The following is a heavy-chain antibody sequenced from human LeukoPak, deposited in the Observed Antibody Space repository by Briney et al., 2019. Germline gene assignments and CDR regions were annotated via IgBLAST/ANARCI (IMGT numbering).Heavy chain of an antibody. V-gene: IGHV4-31*03. CDR3: ARLLFDDSGHPLDY. CDR2: IYYTGGT. Sequence: PSETLSLTCTVSGGSINSADYYWTWIRQHPGKGLERIGYIYYTGGTFYNPSLRSRLTISVDTSKNQFSLNLRSETAADTAVYYCARLLFDDSGHPLDYWGQGTLVTVSS. J-gene: IGHJ4*02. CDR1: GGSINSADYY. D-gene: IGHD3-22*01.